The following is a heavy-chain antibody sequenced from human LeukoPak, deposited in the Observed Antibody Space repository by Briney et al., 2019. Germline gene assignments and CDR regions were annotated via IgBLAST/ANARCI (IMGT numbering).Heavy chain of an antibody. CDR1: GGSFSGYY. J-gene: IGHJ4*02. Sequence: SETLSLTCAVYGGSFSGYYWSWIRQPPGKGLEWIGEINHSGSTNYNPSLKSRVTISVDTSKNQFSLKLSSVTAADTAVYYCARGRGRGWSLYYFDYWGQGTLVTVSS. D-gene: IGHD6-19*01. CDR2: INHSGST. V-gene: IGHV4-34*01. CDR3: ARGRGRGWSLYYFDY.